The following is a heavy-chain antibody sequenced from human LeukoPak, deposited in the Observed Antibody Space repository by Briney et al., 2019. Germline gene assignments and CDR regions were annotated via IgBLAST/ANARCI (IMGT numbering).Heavy chain of an antibody. Sequence: GGSLRLSCAASGFTFSSYGMHWVRQAPGKGLERVAVISYDGSKYYADSVKGRSTISRDNSKNTLYLQMNSLRAEDTAVYYCAKGEYYSIDYWGQGTLVTVSS. J-gene: IGHJ4*02. V-gene: IGHV3-30*18. D-gene: IGHD2/OR15-2a*01. CDR1: GFTFSSYG. CDR2: ISYDGSK. CDR3: AKGEYYSIDY.